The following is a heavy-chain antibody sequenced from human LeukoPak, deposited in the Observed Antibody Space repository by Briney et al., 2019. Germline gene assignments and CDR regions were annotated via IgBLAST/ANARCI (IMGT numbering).Heavy chain of an antibody. V-gene: IGHV4-4*07. Sequence: PSETLSLTCTVPGGSLSSYYWSWIRQPAGKGLEWIGRFHISGSTNYNPSLKSRVTMSIHTSKSQFSLTLSSVTAADTAVYYCARDESGGYTSSFDYWGQGTLVTVSS. D-gene: IGHD2-15*01. CDR2: FHISGST. J-gene: IGHJ4*02. CDR3: ARDESGGYTSSFDY. CDR1: GGSLSSYY.